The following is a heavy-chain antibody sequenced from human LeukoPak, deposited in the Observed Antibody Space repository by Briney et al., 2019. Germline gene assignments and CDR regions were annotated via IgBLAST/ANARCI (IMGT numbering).Heavy chain of an antibody. CDR2: ISYDGSNK. D-gene: IGHD4-17*01. J-gene: IGHJ4*02. CDR1: GFTFSSYG. CDR3: AKDRGLTVTTGILDY. V-gene: IGHV3-30*18. Sequence: GRSLRLSCAASGFTFSSYGMHWVRQAPGKGLEWVAVISYDGSNKYYADSVKGRFTISRDNSKNTLYLQMNGLRAEDTAVYYCAKDRGLTVTTGILDYWGQGTLVTVSS.